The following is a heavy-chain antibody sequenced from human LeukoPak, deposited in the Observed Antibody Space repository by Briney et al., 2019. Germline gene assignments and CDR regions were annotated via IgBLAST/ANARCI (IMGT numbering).Heavy chain of an antibody. J-gene: IGHJ4*02. CDR1: GGPFSGYY. CDR3: AVGRSY. CDR2: INHSGST. Sequence: SETLSLTCAVYGGPFSGYYCSWVRQPPGKGLEWIGEINHSGSTNYNPSLKSRVTISLDTSKNQFSLKLSSVTAADTAVYYCAVGRSYWGQGTLVTVSS. V-gene: IGHV4-34*01.